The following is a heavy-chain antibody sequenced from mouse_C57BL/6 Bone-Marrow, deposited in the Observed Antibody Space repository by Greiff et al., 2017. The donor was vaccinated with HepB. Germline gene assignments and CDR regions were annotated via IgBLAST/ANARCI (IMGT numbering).Heavy chain of an antibody. V-gene: IGHV5-17*01. D-gene: IGHD5-5*01. Sequence: EVQLQESGGGLVKPGGSLKLSCAASGFTFSDYGMHWVRQAPEKGLEWVAYISSGSSTIYYADTVKGRFTISRDNAKNTLFLQMTSLRSEDTAMYYCARLPDYAMDYWGQGTSVTVSS. CDR3: ARLPDYAMDY. CDR2: ISSGSSTI. CDR1: GFTFSDYG. J-gene: IGHJ4*01.